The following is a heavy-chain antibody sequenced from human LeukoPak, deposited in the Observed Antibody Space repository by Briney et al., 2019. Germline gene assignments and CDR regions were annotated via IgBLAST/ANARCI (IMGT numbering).Heavy chain of an antibody. CDR3: TRSFGVVIHGGMDV. J-gene: IGHJ6*02. V-gene: IGHV4-4*02. CDR1: GGSIRSSDW. Sequence: SETLSLTCAVSGGSIRSSDWWSWLRQPPGKGLEWIGEAYHAGSPNYNASLRSRLTISLDTSKNQFSLKLSSVTAADTAVYYCTRSFGVVIHGGMDVWGQGTTVTVSS. CDR2: AYHAGSP. D-gene: IGHD3-3*01.